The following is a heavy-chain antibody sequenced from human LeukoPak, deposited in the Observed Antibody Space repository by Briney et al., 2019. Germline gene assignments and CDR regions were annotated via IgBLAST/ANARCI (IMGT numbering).Heavy chain of an antibody. CDR2: IYYSGST. CDR3: ARGSRGYYYDSSGYSFDY. CDR1: GGSTSSYY. J-gene: IGHJ4*02. D-gene: IGHD3-22*01. V-gene: IGHV4-59*01. Sequence: PSETLSLTCTVSGGSTSSYYWSWIRQPPGKGLEWIGYIYYSGSTNYNPSLKSRVTISVDTSKNQFSLKLSSVTAADTAVYYCARGSRGYYYDSSGYSFDYWGQGTLVTVSS.